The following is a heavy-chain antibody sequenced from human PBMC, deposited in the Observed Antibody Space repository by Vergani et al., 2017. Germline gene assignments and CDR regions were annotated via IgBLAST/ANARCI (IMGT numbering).Heavy chain of an antibody. Sequence: EVQLLESGGDLVQPGGSLRLSCAASGFTFNHYAMNWVRQAPGKGLEWVSGISGSGGSTYYAGSVKGRFTISRDSSKNTLYLQMNSLSAGDTAVYYCAKANPRNSGYDYLYYVHAMDVGGQGTTVTVSS. V-gene: IGHV3-23*01. D-gene: IGHD5-12*01. J-gene: IGHJ6*02. CDR3: AKANPRNSGYDYLYYVHAMDV. CDR2: ISGSGGST. CDR1: GFTFNHYA.